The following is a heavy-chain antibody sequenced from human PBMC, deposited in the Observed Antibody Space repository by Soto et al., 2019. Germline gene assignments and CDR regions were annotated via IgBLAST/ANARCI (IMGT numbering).Heavy chain of an antibody. CDR2: ISYDGSNK. Sequence: QVQLVESGGGVVQPGRSLRLSCAASGFTFSSYGMHWVRQAPGKGLEWVAVISYDGSNKYYADSVKGRFTISRDNSKNKLELQMNSLRAEDTAVYYCAKDLYYDFWSGYYYYYYYGMDVWGQGTTVTVSS. CDR3: AKDLYYDFWSGYYYYYYYGMDV. CDR1: GFTFSSYG. D-gene: IGHD3-3*01. J-gene: IGHJ6*02. V-gene: IGHV3-30*18.